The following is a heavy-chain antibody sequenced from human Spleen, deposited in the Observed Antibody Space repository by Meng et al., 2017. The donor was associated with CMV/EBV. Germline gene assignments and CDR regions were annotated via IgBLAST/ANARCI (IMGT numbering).Heavy chain of an antibody. D-gene: IGHD7-27*01. Sequence: LCCRGSGYTFSSDSMSWVRQAPGKGVEWVSSISGSGGSTYSADSVKGRLTISRDNSESTLYLQMNSLTAEDTAIYYCVKGWQNLGDYWGQGTLVTVSS. CDR3: VKGWQNLGDY. J-gene: IGHJ4*02. CDR1: GYTFSSDS. CDR2: ISGSGGST. V-gene: IGHV3-23*01.